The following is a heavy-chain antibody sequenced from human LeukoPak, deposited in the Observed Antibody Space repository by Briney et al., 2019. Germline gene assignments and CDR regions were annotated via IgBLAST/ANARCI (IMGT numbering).Heavy chain of an antibody. CDR3: ASAPPTYYDILTGAEYYFDY. CDR2: IIPIFGTA. J-gene: IGHJ4*02. V-gene: IGHV1-69*06. D-gene: IGHD3-9*01. CDR1: GGTFSSYA. Sequence: SVKVSCKASGGTFSSYAISWVRQAPGQGLEWMGGIIPIFGTANYAQKFQGRVTITADKSTSTAYMKLSSLRSEDTAVYYCASAPPTYYDILTGAEYYFDYWGQGTLVTVSS.